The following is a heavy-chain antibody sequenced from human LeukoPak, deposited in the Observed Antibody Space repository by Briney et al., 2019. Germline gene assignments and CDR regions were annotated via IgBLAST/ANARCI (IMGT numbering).Heavy chain of an antibody. CDR1: GFSFSSYA. J-gene: IGHJ4*02. Sequence: GGSLRLSCAASGFSFSSYAMSWVRPAPGKGLEWVSSISGSGGTTYYADSVKGRFTISRDNSKNTEHLQMHSLRAEDTAVYYCAKDSGDWNYFDYWGQGTLVTVSS. D-gene: IGHD2-21*02. V-gene: IGHV3-23*01. CDR2: ISGSGGTT. CDR3: AKDSGDWNYFDY.